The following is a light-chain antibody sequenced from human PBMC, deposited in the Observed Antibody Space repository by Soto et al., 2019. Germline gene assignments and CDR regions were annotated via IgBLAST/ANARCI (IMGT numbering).Light chain of an antibody. CDR2: AAS. CDR3: QQSYSTPHT. J-gene: IGKJ5*01. V-gene: IGKV1-39*01. CDR1: QTISTI. Sequence: DIQMTQSPSSLSASVGDTVTITCRATQTISTILNWYQHKPGKAPNXLIYAASSLQSGVPSRFSGSGSGTDFTITISSLQPEDFETYYCQQSYSTPHTFGQGTRLEIK.